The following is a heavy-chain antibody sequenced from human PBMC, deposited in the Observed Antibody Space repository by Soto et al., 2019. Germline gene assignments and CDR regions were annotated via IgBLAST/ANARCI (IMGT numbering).Heavy chain of an antibody. J-gene: IGHJ4*02. CDR2: ISASGGST. V-gene: IGHV3-23*01. CDR1: GFTFNTYA. CDR3: ATPIGKEHCRGGSCYAGGDY. D-gene: IGHD2-15*01. Sequence: VQLLESGGGLVQPGGSLRLSCAASGFTFNTYAMTWVRQAPGKGLEWVSSISASGGSTNYAGSVKGRFTISRDHYKNTVYLQMNSLKPEDTDVYYCATPIGKEHCRGGSCYAGGDYWGQGALVTVSS.